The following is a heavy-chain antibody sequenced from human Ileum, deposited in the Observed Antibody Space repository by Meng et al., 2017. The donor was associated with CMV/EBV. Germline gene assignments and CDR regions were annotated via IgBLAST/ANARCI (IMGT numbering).Heavy chain of an antibody. Sequence: QWYLRGSGQCLLKPSQTLSLTCSGSGDSIRSHNYHWSWIRQPAGKGLEWIGQRHKNGNDNYNASLKSRVTISIDTSKNHFSLTLTSVTAADTAVYYCAIYYGGVGGRGYWAQGTLVTVSS. V-gene: IGHV4-61*02. J-gene: IGHJ4*02. CDR1: GDSIRSHNYH. D-gene: IGHD2-21*01. CDR2: RHKNGND. CDR3: AIYYGGVGGRGY.